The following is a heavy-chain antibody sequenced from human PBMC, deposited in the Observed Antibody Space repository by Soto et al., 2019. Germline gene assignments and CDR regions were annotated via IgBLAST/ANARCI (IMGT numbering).Heavy chain of an antibody. V-gene: IGHV4-59*01. CDR3: ARYRREAVAGYTLDN. CDR1: XXXXSXXX. Sequence: SETLSLXCTVXXXXXSXXXXTWIRQPPGKGLEWIGYVYNSGSTNYNPSLKSRVTISEDTSKSQFSLKVNSMTAADTAVYYCARYRREAVAGYTLDNWGQGILVT. D-gene: IGHD6-13*01. J-gene: IGHJ4*02. CDR2: VYNSGST.